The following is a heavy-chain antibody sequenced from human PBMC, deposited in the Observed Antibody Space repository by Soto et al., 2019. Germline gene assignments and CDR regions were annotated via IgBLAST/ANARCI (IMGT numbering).Heavy chain of an antibody. CDR2: VYNTGGT. CDR3: VRQGIGNLHGLVDV. D-gene: IGHD1-1*01. CDR1: SGPSSSHN. Sequence: QVQLQQSGPGLVKPSETLSLTCTVSSGPSSSHNWGWIRQSPGRGLEWIGYVYNTGGTSYNPSLKSRVTISADTSANHIPLSLSFVTAADTAIYYCVRQGIGNLHGLVDVWGQGTTVSVSS. J-gene: IGHJ6*02. V-gene: IGHV4-59*08.